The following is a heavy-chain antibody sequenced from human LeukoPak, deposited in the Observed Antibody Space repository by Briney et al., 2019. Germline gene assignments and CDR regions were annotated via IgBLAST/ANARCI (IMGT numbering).Heavy chain of an antibody. CDR1: GFTLSNYA. J-gene: IGHJ4*02. Sequence: GGSLRLSCVASGFTLSNYAMNWVRQAPGKGLEWVSVINSVNTYYADSVKGRFTISRDSSENTLYLQVNSLRADDTAVYFCAKGYTSGWSEGNLDYWGQGTLVTVSS. V-gene: IGHV3-23*03. D-gene: IGHD6-19*01. CDR3: AKGYTSGWSEGNLDY. CDR2: INSVNT.